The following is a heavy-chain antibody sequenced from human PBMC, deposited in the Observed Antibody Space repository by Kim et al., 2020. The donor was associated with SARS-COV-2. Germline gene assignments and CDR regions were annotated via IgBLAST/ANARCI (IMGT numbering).Heavy chain of an antibody. J-gene: IGHJ4*02. D-gene: IGHD6-25*01. Sequence: ASVKVSCKASGYTFTSYAMNWVRQAPGQGLEWMGWINTNTGNPTYAQGFTGRFVFSLDTSVSTAYLQISSLKAEDTAVYYCARVERVTLRLHSDYWGQGTLVTVSS. CDR1: GYTFTSYA. V-gene: IGHV7-4-1*02. CDR3: ARVERVTLRLHSDY. CDR2: INTNTGNP.